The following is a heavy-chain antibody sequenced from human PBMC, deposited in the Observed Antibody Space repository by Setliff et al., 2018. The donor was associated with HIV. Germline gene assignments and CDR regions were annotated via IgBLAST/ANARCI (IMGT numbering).Heavy chain of an antibody. J-gene: IGHJ4*02. Sequence: SVKVSCKASGGTFNNYAISWVRQAPGQGLEWVGGIIPLFGTSNYALKFQGRVTITANESTNTAHMELSSLRSVDTAMYYCATVFYYDSESFSLDYWGQGMLVTVLL. V-gene: IGHV1-69*13. D-gene: IGHD3-10*01. CDR1: GGTFNNYA. CDR3: ATVFYYDSESFSLDY. CDR2: IIPLFGTS.